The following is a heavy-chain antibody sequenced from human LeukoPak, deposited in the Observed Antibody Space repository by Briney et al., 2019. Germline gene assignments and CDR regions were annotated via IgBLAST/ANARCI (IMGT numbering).Heavy chain of an antibody. Sequence: GGSLRLSCAASGFTFSNFWMSWVRQAPGKGLEWVANIKVDGSEKYYVDSVKGRFTISRDNAENSLYLQMNSLRAEDTAVYYCSRKTGTTGEAFDYWGQGTQVTVSS. CDR1: GFTFSNFW. V-gene: IGHV3-7*03. CDR3: SRKTGTTGEAFDY. CDR2: IKVDGSEK. D-gene: IGHD1-1*01. J-gene: IGHJ4*02.